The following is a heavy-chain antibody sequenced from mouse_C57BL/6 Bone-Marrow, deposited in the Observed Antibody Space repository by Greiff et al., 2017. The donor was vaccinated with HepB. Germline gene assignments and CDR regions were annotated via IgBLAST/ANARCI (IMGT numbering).Heavy chain of an antibody. V-gene: IGHV1-69*01. CDR2: IDPSDSYT. D-gene: IGHD2-5*01. J-gene: IGHJ4*01. CDR3: ARSGYSNNEDYAKDG. CDR1: GYTFTSYW. Sequence: VQLQQPGAELVMPGASVKLSCKASGYTFTSYWMHWVKQRPGQGLEWIGEIDPSDSYTNYNQKFKGKSTLTVEKSSSTAYMQLSRLTTEDSAVYYGARSGYSNNEDYAKDGWGHGPSVTVAS.